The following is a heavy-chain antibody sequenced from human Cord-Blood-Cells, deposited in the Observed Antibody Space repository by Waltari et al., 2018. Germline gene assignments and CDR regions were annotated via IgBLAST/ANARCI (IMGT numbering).Heavy chain of an antibody. J-gene: IGHJ4*02. CDR2: IDYSGST. CDR3: ARNYDFWSGYYY. V-gene: IGHV4-39*01. CDR1: GGSISSSSYY. D-gene: IGHD3-3*01. Sequence: QLQLQESGPGLVKPSETLSLPCTVSGGSISSSSYYWGWIRQPPGTGLEWIVGIDYSGSTYYNPALKSRVTLSVATSKNQFSLKLSSVAAADTAVYYCARNYDFWSGYYYWGQGTLVTVSS.